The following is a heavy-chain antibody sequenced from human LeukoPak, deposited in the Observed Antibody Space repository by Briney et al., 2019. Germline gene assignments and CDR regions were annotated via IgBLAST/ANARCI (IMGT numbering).Heavy chain of an antibody. J-gene: IGHJ4*02. Sequence: ASVKVSFKASGYPFTSYGISWVRQAPGQGLEWMGWISAYNGNTNYAQKLQGRVTMTTDTSTSTAYMELRSLRSDDTAVYYCARVKDTAMVMYYFDYWGQGTLVTVSS. CDR3: ARVKDTAMVMYYFDY. CDR1: GYPFTSYG. D-gene: IGHD5-18*01. V-gene: IGHV1-18*01. CDR2: ISAYNGNT.